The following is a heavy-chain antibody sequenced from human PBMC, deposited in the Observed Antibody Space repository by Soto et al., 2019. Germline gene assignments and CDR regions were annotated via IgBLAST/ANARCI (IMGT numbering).Heavy chain of an antibody. V-gene: IGHV3-33*01. CDR2: IWYDGSNK. J-gene: IGHJ6*02. D-gene: IGHD2-15*01. Sequence: QVQLVESGGCVVQPGRSLRLSCAASGFTFSSYGMHWVRQAPGKGLEWVAVIWYDGSNKYYADSVKGRFTISRDNSKNTLYLQMNSLRAEDTAVYYCARGGADIVVVVAATDLDYGMDVWGQGTTVTVSS. CDR1: GFTFSSYG. CDR3: ARGGADIVVVVAATDLDYGMDV.